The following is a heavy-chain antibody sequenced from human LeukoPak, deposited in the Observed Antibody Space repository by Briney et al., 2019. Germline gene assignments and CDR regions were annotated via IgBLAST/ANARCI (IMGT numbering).Heavy chain of an antibody. CDR1: GDSVSSNSAT. CDR3: ARDGMAVAVGYFDL. Sequence: SQTLSLTCAISGDSVSSNSATWNWIRQSPSRGLEWLGRTYYRSKWYNDYAAYVKSRITIKPDTSKNQFSLQLNSVTPEDTAVYYCARDGMAVAVGYFDLWGRGTLVTVSS. D-gene: IGHD6-19*01. CDR2: TYYRSKWYN. J-gene: IGHJ2*01. V-gene: IGHV6-1*01.